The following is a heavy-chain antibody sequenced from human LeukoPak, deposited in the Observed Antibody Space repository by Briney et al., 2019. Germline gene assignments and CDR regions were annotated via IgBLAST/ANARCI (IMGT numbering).Heavy chain of an antibody. CDR3: ARTGAIGYYGMDG. CDR1: GYSFTGHY. J-gene: IGHJ6*02. V-gene: IGHV1-2*02. Sequence: ASVKVSCKASGYSFTGHYMHWVRQAPGQGLEWMGRINPNNGDTNYAQKFQGRVTMTRDTSISTAYMDLSRLRSDDTAVYYCARTGAIGYYGMDGWGQGTTVTVSS. CDR2: INPNNGDT. D-gene: IGHD2-2*01.